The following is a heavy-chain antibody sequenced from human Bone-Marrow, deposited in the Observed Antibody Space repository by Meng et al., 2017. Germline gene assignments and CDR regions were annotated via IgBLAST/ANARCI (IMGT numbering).Heavy chain of an antibody. CDR1: GFTFSSYW. Sequence: GGPLRPSCAASGFTFSSYWMHWVRQAPGKGLVWVSRINTDGTTTTYADSVKGRFTISRDNAQNSLYLQMNSLRADDMALYYCAKDRAYDFWRGAHAFDIWGQGTRVT. D-gene: IGHD3-3*01. J-gene: IGHJ3*02. CDR2: INTDGTTT. CDR3: AKDRAYDFWRGAHAFDI. V-gene: IGHV3-74*01.